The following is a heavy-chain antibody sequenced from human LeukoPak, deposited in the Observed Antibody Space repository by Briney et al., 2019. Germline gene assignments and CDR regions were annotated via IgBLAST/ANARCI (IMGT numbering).Heavy chain of an antibody. D-gene: IGHD3-22*01. CDR3: ARARYYYDSSGYYYRYYFDY. J-gene: IGHJ4*02. CDR2: ICSGGST. CDR1: GFTVSSNY. V-gene: IGHV3-53*01. Sequence: GGSLRLSCAASGFTVSSNYMSWVRQAPGKGLEWVSVICSGGSTYYADSVKGRFAISRDNSKNTVYLQMNSLRAEDTAVYYCARARYYYDSSGYYYRYYFDYWGQGTLVTVSS.